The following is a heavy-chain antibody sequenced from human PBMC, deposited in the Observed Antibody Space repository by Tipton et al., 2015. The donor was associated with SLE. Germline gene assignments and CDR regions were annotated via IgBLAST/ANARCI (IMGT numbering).Heavy chain of an antibody. CDR1: GESFTGYY. V-gene: IGHV4-34*01. J-gene: IGHJ4*02. Sequence: TLSLTCAVYGESFTGYYWTWVRQPPGKGLEWIGEIDHIGRTNYNPSLKSRVTISKDTSKNQLSLKMNSVTAADTAVYYCARDTRCGGECYEDWGQGTLVTVSS. CDR2: IDHIGRT. CDR3: ARDTRCGGECYED. D-gene: IGHD2-21*01.